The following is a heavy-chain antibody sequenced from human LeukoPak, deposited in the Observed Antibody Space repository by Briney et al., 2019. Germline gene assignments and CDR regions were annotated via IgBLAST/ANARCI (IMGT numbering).Heavy chain of an antibody. D-gene: IGHD3-22*01. CDR3: ATLMIVVVNFDY. J-gene: IGHJ4*02. CDR2: IYYSGST. Sequence: SETLSLTCTVSGGSISSSSYYWGWIRQPPAKGLEWIGSIYYSGSTYYNPSLKSRVTISVDTSKNQFSLKLSSVTAADTAVYYCATLMIVVVNFDYWGQGTLVTVSS. CDR1: GGSISSSSYY. V-gene: IGHV4-39*01.